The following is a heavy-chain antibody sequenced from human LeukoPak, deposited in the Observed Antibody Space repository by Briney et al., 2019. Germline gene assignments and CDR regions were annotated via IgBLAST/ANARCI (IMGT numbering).Heavy chain of an antibody. CDR3: ARGIIPEPAYYYYYYYMDV. Sequence: GASVKVSCKASGYTFTSYGIGWVRQAPGQGLEWMGWISAYNGNTNYAQKLQGRVTMTTDESTSTAYMELSSLRSEDTAVYYCARGIIPEPAYYYYYYYMDVWGKGTTVTVSS. D-gene: IGHD1-14*01. CDR2: ISAYNGNT. J-gene: IGHJ6*03. V-gene: IGHV1-18*01. CDR1: GYTFTSYG.